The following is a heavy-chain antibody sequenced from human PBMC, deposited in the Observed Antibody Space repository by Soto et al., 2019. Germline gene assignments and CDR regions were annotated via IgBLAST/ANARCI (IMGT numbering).Heavy chain of an antibody. CDR1: GRSISSYY. D-gene: IGHD2-15*01. V-gene: IGHV4-59*08. CDR2: IYYSGST. J-gene: IGHJ3*02. CDR3: ARHRWGSGRAAFDI. Sequence: SETLSVTCTVSGRSISSYYWSWIRQPSWLGLEWIGYIYYSGSTNYNPSLKSRVTISVDTSKNQFSLKLSSVTAADTAVYYCARHRWGSGRAAFDIWGQGTMVTVSS.